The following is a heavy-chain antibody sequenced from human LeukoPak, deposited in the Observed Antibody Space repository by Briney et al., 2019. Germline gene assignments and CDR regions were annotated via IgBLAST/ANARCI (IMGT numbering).Heavy chain of an antibody. V-gene: IGHV1-69*13. D-gene: IGHD4-17*01. J-gene: IGHJ5*02. Sequence: ASVTVSFTASGGTFSSYAISWVRQAPGQGLEWMGGIIPIFGTANYAQKFQGRVTITADESTSTAYMELSSLRSEDTAVYYCARTSDDYGDYRWFDPWGQGTLVTVSS. CDR2: IIPIFGTA. CDR3: ARTSDDYGDYRWFDP. CDR1: GGTFSSYA.